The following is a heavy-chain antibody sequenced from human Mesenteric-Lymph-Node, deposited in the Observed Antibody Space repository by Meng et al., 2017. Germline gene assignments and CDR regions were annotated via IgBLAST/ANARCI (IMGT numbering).Heavy chain of an antibody. CDR1: GYTFTRYY. D-gene: IGHD2-2*01. CDR2: INPSRGSP. J-gene: IGHJ4*02. V-gene: IGHV1-46*01. Sequence: SVNVSCKASGYTFTRYYMHWVRQAPGQGLEWMGIINPSRGSPSYAQKFQGRVTMTRDTSMSTVYMELSSRRCEDTAVYYCARDQVGYCSSSSCQWGLVCDYWGQGTMVTVSS. CDR3: ARDQVGYCSSSSCQWGLVCDY.